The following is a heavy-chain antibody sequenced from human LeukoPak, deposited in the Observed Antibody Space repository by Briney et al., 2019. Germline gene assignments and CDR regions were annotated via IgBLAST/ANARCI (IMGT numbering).Heavy chain of an antibody. CDR3: AKIYSSGFLDYFDY. Sequence: GGSLRLSCAACGFTFSSYAMSWVRQAPGKGLEWVSAVSGSGGSTYYADSVKGRFTISRDNSKNTLYLQMNSLRAEDTAVYYCAKIYSSGFLDYFDYWGQGTLVTVSS. V-gene: IGHV3-23*01. J-gene: IGHJ4*02. CDR2: VSGSGGST. CDR1: GFTFSSYA. D-gene: IGHD3-22*01.